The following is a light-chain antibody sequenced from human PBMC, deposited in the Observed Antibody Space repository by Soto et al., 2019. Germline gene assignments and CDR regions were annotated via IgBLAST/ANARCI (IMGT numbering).Light chain of an antibody. CDR3: QQYNNWPPI. CDR2: GAS. CDR1: QSVSSN. Sequence: EIVMTQSPATLSVSPGERATLSCRASQSVSSNLAWYQQKPGQAPRLLIYGASTRATGIPARFSGSGSGTEFTLTISSLQSEDFAVYYCQQYNNWPPIFGGGTKVESN. V-gene: IGKV3-15*01. J-gene: IGKJ4*01.